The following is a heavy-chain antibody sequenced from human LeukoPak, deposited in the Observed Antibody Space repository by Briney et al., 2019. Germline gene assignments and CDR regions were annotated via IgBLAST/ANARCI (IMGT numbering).Heavy chain of an antibody. J-gene: IGHJ6*02. D-gene: IGHD6-13*01. CDR2: IYTSGST. CDR3: ARGRRTSGGRYSGSWGGSYYYYYGMDV. CDR1: GGSISSYY. V-gene: IGHV4-4*07. Sequence: PSETLSLTCTVSGGSISSYYWSWIRQPAGKGLEWIGRIYTSGSTNYNPSLKSRVTMSVDTSKNQFSLKLSSVTAADTAVYYCARGRRTSGGRYSGSWGGSYYYYYGMDVWGQGTTVTVSS.